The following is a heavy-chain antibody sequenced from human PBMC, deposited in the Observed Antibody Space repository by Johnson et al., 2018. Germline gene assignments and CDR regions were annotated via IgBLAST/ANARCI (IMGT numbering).Heavy chain of an antibody. J-gene: IGHJ6*02. Sequence: VQLQESGGGMVQPGRSLRLSCAASGFTVSSNYMSWVRQAPGKGLEWVSVIYSGGSTYYADSVKGRFTISRDNSKNTLYLQMNSLRAEDTAVYYCARASHTLYYYYGMDVWGQGTTVTVSS. D-gene: IGHD2-2*02. CDR2: IYSGGST. V-gene: IGHV3-53*01. CDR3: ARASHTLYYYYGMDV. CDR1: GFTVSSNY.